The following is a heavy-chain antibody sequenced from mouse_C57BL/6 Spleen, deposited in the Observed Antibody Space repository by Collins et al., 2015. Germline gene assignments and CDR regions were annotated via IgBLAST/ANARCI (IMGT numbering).Heavy chain of an antibody. V-gene: IGHV1-7*01. CDR2: INPSTGYT. CDR3: ARSELGIDY. J-gene: IGHJ2*01. Sequence: QVQLQQSGAELAKPGASVKMSCKASGYTFTSYWMHWVKQRPGQGLEWIGYINPSTGYTEYNQKFKDKATLTAGKSSSTAYMQLSSLTSEDSAVYYCARSELGIDYWGQGTTLTVSS. CDR1: GYTFTSYW. D-gene: IGHD4-1*01.